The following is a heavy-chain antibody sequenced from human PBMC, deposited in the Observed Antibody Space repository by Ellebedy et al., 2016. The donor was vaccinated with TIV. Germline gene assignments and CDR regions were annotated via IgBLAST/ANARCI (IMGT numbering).Heavy chain of an antibody. CDR1: GFAFSSHW. Sequence: PGGSLRLSCAASGFAFSSHWMSRVRQAPGGGLEWVANIKEDGSEQTYVDSVKGRFTISRDNDRKSLYLQLISLRPEDTAVYYCARNSGHGRSWYYFDSWGQGTLVTVSS. CDR2: IKEDGSEQ. CDR3: ARNSGHGRSWYYFDS. J-gene: IGHJ4*02. V-gene: IGHV3-7*03. D-gene: IGHD6-13*01.